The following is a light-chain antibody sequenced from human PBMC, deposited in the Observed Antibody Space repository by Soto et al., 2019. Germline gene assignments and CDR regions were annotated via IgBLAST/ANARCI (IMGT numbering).Light chain of an antibody. CDR2: DVS. V-gene: IGLV2-14*01. CDR1: SSDVGGYNY. Sequence: QSALTQPASVSGSPGQSITISCTGTSSDVGGYNYVSWYQQHPGKAPKLMIYDVSNRPSGVSNRFSGSKSGNTASLTISGLQAEDEADYYCSSYTSSSISYVFGTGTKRTVL. CDR3: SSYTSSSISYV. J-gene: IGLJ1*01.